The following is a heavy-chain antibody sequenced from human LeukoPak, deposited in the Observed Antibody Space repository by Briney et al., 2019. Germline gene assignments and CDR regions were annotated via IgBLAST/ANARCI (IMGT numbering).Heavy chain of an antibody. CDR2: ISGSGGST. CDR3: AKGVGYCSGGSCQQFDY. Sequence: GGSLRLSCLASKFTFNNYAMTWVRQAPGKGLKWVSAISGSGGSTYYADSVKGRITISRDNSKNTLYLQMNSLRAEDTAVYYCAKGVGYCSGGSCQQFDYWGQGTLVTVSS. V-gene: IGHV3-23*01. J-gene: IGHJ4*02. D-gene: IGHD2-15*01. CDR1: KFTFNNYA.